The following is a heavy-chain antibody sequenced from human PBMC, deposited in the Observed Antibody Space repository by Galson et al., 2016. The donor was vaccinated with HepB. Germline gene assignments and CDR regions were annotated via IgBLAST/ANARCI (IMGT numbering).Heavy chain of an antibody. D-gene: IGHD4-23*01. CDR1: ANYFGRYW. J-gene: IGHJ3*01. CDR2: IDPMDSHL. Sequence: QSGAEVKKPGESLKISCKDSANYFGRYWIGWVRQTPGKGLEWVGRIDPMDSHLKYSPSFQGHVIISTDKSISTVYLQWRSLKAPDTAMYYCARQRTTVEIADESYDVWGQGTMVSVSS. CDR3: ARQRTTVEIADESYDV. V-gene: IGHV5-10-1*01.